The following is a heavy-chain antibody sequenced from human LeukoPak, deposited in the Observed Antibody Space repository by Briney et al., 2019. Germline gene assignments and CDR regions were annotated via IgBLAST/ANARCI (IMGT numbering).Heavy chain of an antibody. V-gene: IGHV3-23*01. Sequence: GGSLRLSCAASGFTFSNYDMSWVCQAPGKGLEWVSGISTSGGSTYYADSVKGRFTISRGNSKNTLYLQMNSLRAEDTAVYYCARGPLTGRWPDMGFDYWGQGTLVTVSS. CDR2: ISTSGGST. J-gene: IGHJ4*02. CDR1: GFTFSNYD. D-gene: IGHD5-24*01. CDR3: ARGPLTGRWPDMGFDY.